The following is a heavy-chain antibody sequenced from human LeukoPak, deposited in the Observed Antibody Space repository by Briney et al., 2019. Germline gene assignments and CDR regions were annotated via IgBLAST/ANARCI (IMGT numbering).Heavy chain of an antibody. V-gene: IGHV3-7*01. CDR1: GFTFSSYW. CDR2: IKQDGSEK. Sequence: GGSLRLSCADSGFTFSSYWMSWVRQAPGKGLEWVANIKQDGSEKYYVDSVKGRFTTSRDNAKNSLYLQMNSLRAEDTAVYYCARVSLYYGSGTYYPPDYWGQGTLVTVSS. CDR3: ARVSLYYGSGTYYPPDY. J-gene: IGHJ4*02. D-gene: IGHD3-10*01.